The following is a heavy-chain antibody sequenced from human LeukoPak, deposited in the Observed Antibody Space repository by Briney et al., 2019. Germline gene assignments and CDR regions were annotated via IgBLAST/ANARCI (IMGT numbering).Heavy chain of an antibody. Sequence: GGSLRLSCAASGFTFSSYGMHWVRQAPGKGLEWVAVIWYDGSNKYYADSVKGRFTISRDNSKNTLYLQMNSLRAEDTAVYYCAKVIMGSSSGWYFLNGYYYYGMDVWGQGTTVTVSS. D-gene: IGHD6-19*01. CDR2: IWYDGSNK. CDR1: GFTFSSYG. CDR3: AKVIMGSSSGWYFLNGYYYYGMDV. V-gene: IGHV3-33*06. J-gene: IGHJ6*02.